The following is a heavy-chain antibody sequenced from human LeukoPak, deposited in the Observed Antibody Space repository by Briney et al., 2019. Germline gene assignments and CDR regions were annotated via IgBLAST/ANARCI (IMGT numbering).Heavy chain of an antibody. CDR2: INSDGSSA. Sequence: GGSLRLSCAASGFTFSDYWIHWVRQAPGKGLVWVSHINSDGSSATYADSVKGRLTISRDNAKNTVYLQMNSLRAEDTAVYYCARGGVGCFDYWGQGALVTVSS. J-gene: IGHJ4*02. V-gene: IGHV3-74*01. CDR3: ARGGVGCFDY. CDR1: GFTFSDYW. D-gene: IGHD6-19*01.